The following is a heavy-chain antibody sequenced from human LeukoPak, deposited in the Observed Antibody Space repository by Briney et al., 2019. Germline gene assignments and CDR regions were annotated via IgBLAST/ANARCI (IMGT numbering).Heavy chain of an antibody. CDR3: GRSRAGAIDY. D-gene: IGHD1-26*01. CDR2: TRNKANSYST. V-gene: IGHV3-72*01. CDR1: GFTLSDHY. Sequence: GGSPRLSCAASGFTLSDHYTDWVRQAPGKGLEWVGRTRNKANSYSTEYAASVKGRFTISRDESKNSLYLQMNSLKTEDTAVYYCGRSRAGAIDYWGQGTLVTVSS. J-gene: IGHJ4*02.